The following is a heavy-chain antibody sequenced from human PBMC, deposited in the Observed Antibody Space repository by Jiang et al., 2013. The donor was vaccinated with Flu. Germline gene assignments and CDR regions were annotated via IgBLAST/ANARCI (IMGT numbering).Heavy chain of an antibody. Sequence: QSGAEVKKPGESLKISCKGSGYSFTSYWIGWVRQMPGKGLEWMGIIYPGDSDTRYSPSFQGQVTISADKSISTAYLQWSSLKASDTAMYYCARSYYDLLSYYYYGMDVVGQRDHGHRLL. J-gene: IGHJ6*04. CDR3: ARSYYDLLSYYYYGMDV. CDR2: IYPGDSDT. D-gene: IGHD3-3*01. CDR1: GYSFTSYW. V-gene: IGHV5-51*01.